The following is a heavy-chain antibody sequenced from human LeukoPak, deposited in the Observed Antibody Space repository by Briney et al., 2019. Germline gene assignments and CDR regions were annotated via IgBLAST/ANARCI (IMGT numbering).Heavy chain of an antibody. Sequence: SETLSLTCAVYGGSFSGYYWSWLRQPPGKGLEWIGEINHSGSTNYNPSLKSRVTISVDTSKNQFSLKLSSVTAADTAVYYCARGMKRGSRRIGYMDVWGKGTTVTVSS. V-gene: IGHV4-34*01. CDR3: ARGMKRGSRRIGYMDV. CDR2: INHSGST. J-gene: IGHJ6*03. D-gene: IGHD2-15*01. CDR1: GGSFSGYY.